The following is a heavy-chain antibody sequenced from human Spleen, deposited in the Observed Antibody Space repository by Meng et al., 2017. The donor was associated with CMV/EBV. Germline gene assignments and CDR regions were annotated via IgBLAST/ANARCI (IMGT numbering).Heavy chain of an antibody. CDR2: INPYSGGT. CDR3: ARDLRPGTTIFGVRSVHYGMDV. V-gene: IGHV1-2*02. J-gene: IGHJ6*02. CDR1: GYPFIGYY. Sequence: ASVKVSCKTSGYPFIGYYIHWVRQAPGQGLEWMGWINPYSGGTNFAQQFQGRVTMTGDTSITTAYMQLSSLRSDDTALYYCARDLRPGTTIFGVRSVHYGMDVWGQGTTVTVSS. D-gene: IGHD3-3*01.